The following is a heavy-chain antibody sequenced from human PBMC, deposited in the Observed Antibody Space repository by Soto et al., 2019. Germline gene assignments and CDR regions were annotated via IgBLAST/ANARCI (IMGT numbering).Heavy chain of an antibody. D-gene: IGHD6-19*01. CDR2: VSHDGRNT. J-gene: IGHJ4*02. CDR1: GFTFSDYA. V-gene: IGHV3-30*18. Sequence: VQLVASGGGVVQPGRSLRLSCAASGFTFSDYAMHWVRQAPGTGLEWVAVVSHDGRNTHYADSVKGRFTISRDSSKNTVSLEMTSLRAVDTAVYYCAKGGRQWLVTSDFNYWGQGALVTVSS. CDR3: AKGGRQWLVTSDFNY.